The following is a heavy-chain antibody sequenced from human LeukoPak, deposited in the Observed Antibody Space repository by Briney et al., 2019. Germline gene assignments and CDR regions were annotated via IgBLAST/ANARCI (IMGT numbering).Heavy chain of an antibody. V-gene: IGHV3-23*01. Sequence: PGGSLRLSCAASGFTFSSSAMSWVRQAPGKGLEWVSAISGSGGTTSYADSVKGRFTISRDNSKNTLYLQMNSLRGEDTAVYYCAAGRYYCDPWAKGTLVPVSS. CDR1: GFTFSSSA. J-gene: IGHJ5*02. D-gene: IGHD3-22*01. CDR2: ISGSGGTT. CDR3: AAGRYYCDP.